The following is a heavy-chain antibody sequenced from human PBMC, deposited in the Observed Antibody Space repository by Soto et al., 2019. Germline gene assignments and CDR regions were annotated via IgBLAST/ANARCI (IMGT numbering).Heavy chain of an antibody. D-gene: IGHD3-3*01. CDR2: ISAYNGNT. Sequence: ASVKVSCKASGYTFTSYGISWVRQAPGQGLEWMGWISAYNGNTNYARKLQGRVTMTTDTSTSTAYMELRSLRSDDTAVYYCARDLIRAGVTIFGVVIIDNYYYGMDVWGQGTTGTVSS. V-gene: IGHV1-18*04. J-gene: IGHJ6*02. CDR3: ARDLIRAGVTIFGVVIIDNYYYGMDV. CDR1: GYTFTSYG.